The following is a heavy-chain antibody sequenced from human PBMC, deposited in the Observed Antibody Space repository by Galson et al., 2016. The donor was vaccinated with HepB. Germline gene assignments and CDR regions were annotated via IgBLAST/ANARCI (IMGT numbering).Heavy chain of an antibody. V-gene: IGHV3-72*01. CDR3: ARGPGIVGATGFDY. Sequence: SDHYMDWVRQAPGKGLEWVGRTKNKANSYTTEYAASVKGRITISRDDSKNSLYLQMNSLKTEDTAVYYCARGPGIVGATGFDYWGQGTLVTVSS. D-gene: IGHD1-26*01. CDR2: TKNKANSYTT. J-gene: IGHJ4*02. CDR1: SDHY.